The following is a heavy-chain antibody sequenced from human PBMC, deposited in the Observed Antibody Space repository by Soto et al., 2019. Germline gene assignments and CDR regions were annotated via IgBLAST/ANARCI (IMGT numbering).Heavy chain of an antibody. D-gene: IGHD3-10*01. CDR3: AGGGVRGVITRTRDYYGMDV. J-gene: IGHJ6*02. Sequence: GESLKISCKGSGYSFTSYWIGWVRQMPGKGLEWMGIVYPGDSDTRYSPSFQGQVTISADKSISTAYLQWSSLKASDTAMYYCAGGGVRGVITRTRDYYGMDVWGQGTTVTVSS. CDR2: VYPGDSDT. CDR1: GYSFTSYW. V-gene: IGHV5-51*01.